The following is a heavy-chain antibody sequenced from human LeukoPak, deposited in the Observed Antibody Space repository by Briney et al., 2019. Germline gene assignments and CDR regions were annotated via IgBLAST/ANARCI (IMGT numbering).Heavy chain of an antibody. Sequence: ASVKVSCKASGGTFSSYAISWVRQDNGQGLEWMGWMNPNSGNTGYAQKFQGRVTITRNTYISTAYMELSSLRSEDTAVYYCAREDSSCWYRTFDPWGQGTLVTVSS. J-gene: IGHJ5*02. D-gene: IGHD6-19*01. CDR2: MNPNSGNT. V-gene: IGHV1-8*03. CDR3: AREDSSCWYRTFDP. CDR1: GGTFSSYA.